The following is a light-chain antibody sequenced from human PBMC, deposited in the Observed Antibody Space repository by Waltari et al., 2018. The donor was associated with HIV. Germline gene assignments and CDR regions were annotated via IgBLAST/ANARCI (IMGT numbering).Light chain of an antibody. V-gene: IGLV3-10*01. CDR1: ALPKKY. CDR3: YSTDSSGNHRV. J-gene: IGLJ3*02. Sequence: SYELTQPPSVSVSPGQTARITCSGDALPKKYAYWYQQKSGQAPVLVIYEDSKRPSEIPGRLSGSSSGTMATLTISGGQVEDEADYYCYSTDSSGNHRVFGGGTKLTVL. CDR2: EDS.